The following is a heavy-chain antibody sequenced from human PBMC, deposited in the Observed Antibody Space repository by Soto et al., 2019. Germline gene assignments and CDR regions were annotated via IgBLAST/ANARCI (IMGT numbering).Heavy chain of an antibody. D-gene: IGHD2-15*01. CDR3: ARIYGYCSGGSCYPLGAFDI. J-gene: IGHJ3*02. CDR1: GFSLSNARMG. V-gene: IGHV2-26*01. CDR2: IFSNDEK. Sequence: QVTLKESGPVLVNPTETLTLTCTVSGFSLSNARMGVSWIRQPPGKALEWLAHIFSNDEKSYSTSLKSRLTISKDTSKSQVVLTMTNMDPVDTATYYCARIYGYCSGGSCYPLGAFDIWGQGTMVTVSS.